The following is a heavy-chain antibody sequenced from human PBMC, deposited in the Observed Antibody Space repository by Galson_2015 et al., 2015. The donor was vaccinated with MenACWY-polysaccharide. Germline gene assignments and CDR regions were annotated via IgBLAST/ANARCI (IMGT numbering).Heavy chain of an antibody. CDR1: GFTFSSYG. Sequence: SLRLSCAASGFTFSSYGMHWVRQAPGKGLEWVAFIRYDGSNKYYADSVKGRFTISRDNSKNTLYLQMNSLRAEDTAVYYCAKDDASTHVGYAASQEGGGMDVWGQGTTVTVSS. J-gene: IGHJ6*02. V-gene: IGHV3-30*02. CDR3: AKDDASTHVGYAASQEGGGMDV. D-gene: IGHD2-8*02. CDR2: IRYDGSNK.